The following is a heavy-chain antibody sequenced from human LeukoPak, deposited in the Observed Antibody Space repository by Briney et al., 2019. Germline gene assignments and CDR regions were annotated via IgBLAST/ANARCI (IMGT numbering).Heavy chain of an antibody. CDR1: GFTFSSFS. D-gene: IGHD3-10*01. J-gene: IGHJ4*02. Sequence: GGSLRLSCAASGFTFSSFSMNWVRQAPGKGLEWVSTISTSGAATYYADSVKGRFTISRDNSKNTLYLQMNNLRADDTALYYCAKKGYAGQGTYSYYFDYWGQGTLVTVSS. CDR2: ISTSGAAT. CDR3: AKKGYAGQGTYSYYFDY. V-gene: IGHV3-23*01.